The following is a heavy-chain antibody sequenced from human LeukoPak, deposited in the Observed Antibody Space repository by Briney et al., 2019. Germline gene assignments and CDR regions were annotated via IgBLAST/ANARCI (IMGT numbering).Heavy chain of an antibody. D-gene: IGHD4-23*01. CDR1: RFTFSSYG. CDR3: ARGDPGGNPSYYYYYYMDV. CDR2: IPYDGNNK. J-gene: IGHJ6*03. Sequence: GGSLRLSCAASRFTFSSYGMHWVRQAPGKGLEWVAFIPYDGNNKYYADSVKGRFTISRDNSKNTLYLQMNSLRAEDTAVYYCARGDPGGNPSYYYYYYMDVWGKGTTVTVSS. V-gene: IGHV3-30*02.